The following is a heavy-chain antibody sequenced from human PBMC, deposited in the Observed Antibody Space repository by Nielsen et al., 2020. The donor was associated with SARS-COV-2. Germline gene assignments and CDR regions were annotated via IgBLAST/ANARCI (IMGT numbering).Heavy chain of an antibody. D-gene: IGHD5-24*01. CDR3: ARYNSRDV. Sequence: GGSLRLSCAASGFTFSDYAMAWVRQAPGKGLEWVSVIKTSGGTTYYADSVKGRFTISRDNARNSVYLQMNSLRADDTAVYYCARYNSRDVWGQGTTVTVSS. CDR2: IKTSGGTT. V-gene: IGHV3-23*01. CDR1: GFTFSDYA. J-gene: IGHJ6*02.